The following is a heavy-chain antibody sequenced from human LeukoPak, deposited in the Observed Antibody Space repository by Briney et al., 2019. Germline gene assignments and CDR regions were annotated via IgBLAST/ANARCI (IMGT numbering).Heavy chain of an antibody. CDR2: ISYDGSNK. Sequence: GGSLRLSCAASGFTFSSYGMHWVRQAPGKGLEWVAVISYDGSNKYYADSVKGRFTISRDNAKNSLYLQMNSLRAEDTALYYCAVSGYESHWGQGTLVTVSS. D-gene: IGHD5-12*01. V-gene: IGHV3-30*03. J-gene: IGHJ4*02. CDR1: GFTFSSYG. CDR3: AVSGYESH.